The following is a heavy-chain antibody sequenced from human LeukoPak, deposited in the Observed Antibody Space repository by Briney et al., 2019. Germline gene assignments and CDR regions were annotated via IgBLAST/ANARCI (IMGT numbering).Heavy chain of an antibody. J-gene: IGHJ4*02. CDR2: IYSSGSS. CDR3: ARKDGDY. CDR1: GAPINAFH. V-gene: IGHV4-4*07. Sequence: PSETLSLTCTVSGAPINAFHWTWFRQPAGKGLEWIGLIYSSGSSLLNPSLKSRVAMSVDLTKNQLSLKLTSVTAADTAMYYCARKDGDYWGQGTLVTVSS.